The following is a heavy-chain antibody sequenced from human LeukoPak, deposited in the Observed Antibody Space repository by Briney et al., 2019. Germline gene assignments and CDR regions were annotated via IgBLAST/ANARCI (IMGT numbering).Heavy chain of an antibody. CDR1: GYTFTSYD. CDR2: MNPNSGNT. J-gene: IGHJ4*02. V-gene: IGHV1-8*03. Sequence: ASVKVSCKASGYTFTSYDINWVRQATGQGLEWMGWMNPNSGNTGYAQKFQGRVTITRNTSISTAYMELSGLRSEDTAVYYCARDQNYDFWSGYLDYFDYWGQGTLVTVSS. CDR3: ARDQNYDFWSGYLDYFDY. D-gene: IGHD3-3*01.